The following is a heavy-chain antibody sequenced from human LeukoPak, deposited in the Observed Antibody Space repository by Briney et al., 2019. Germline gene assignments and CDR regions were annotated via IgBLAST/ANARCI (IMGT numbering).Heavy chain of an antibody. J-gene: IGHJ4*02. CDR1: GYTFSSHG. CDR3: ARDPAGGIDY. CDR2: ISTYNGNT. V-gene: IGHV1-18*01. D-gene: IGHD3-10*01. Sequence: ASVKVSCKASGYTFSSHGISWVRQARGQGLEWMGWISTYNGNTNYAQKFQDRVTMTTDTSTSTAYMELRSLRSDDTAVYYCARDPAGGIDYWGQGTLVTVSS.